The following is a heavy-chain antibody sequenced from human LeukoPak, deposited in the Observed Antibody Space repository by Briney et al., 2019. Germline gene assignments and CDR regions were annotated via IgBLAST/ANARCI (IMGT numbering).Heavy chain of an antibody. Sequence: GGSLRLSCAASGFTFSSYTMNWVRQAPGKGLEWVSYISNSGSTIYYADSVKGRFTISRDNAKNSLNLQMNSLRDEDTAVYYCARRGGSSGYDPFDYWGQGTLVAVSS. CDR2: ISNSGSTI. CDR3: ARRGGSSGYDPFDY. J-gene: IGHJ4*02. CDR1: GFTFSSYT. D-gene: IGHD5-12*01. V-gene: IGHV3-48*02.